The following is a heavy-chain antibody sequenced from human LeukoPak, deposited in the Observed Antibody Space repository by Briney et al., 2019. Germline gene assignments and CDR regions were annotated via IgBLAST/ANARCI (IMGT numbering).Heavy chain of an antibody. Sequence: ASMTVSCKASVYTFTSYGITWVRQAPGQGLEWMGWISAYNGNTNYAQKLQGRVAMTTDTSTSTAYMELRSPTSDDTAVYYCARGMDSSSYYSIYSTFDFWGQGTLVTVSS. D-gene: IGHD3-22*01. CDR1: VYTFTSYG. J-gene: IGHJ4*02. CDR3: ARGMDSSSYYSIYSTFDF. CDR2: ISAYNGNT. V-gene: IGHV1-18*01.